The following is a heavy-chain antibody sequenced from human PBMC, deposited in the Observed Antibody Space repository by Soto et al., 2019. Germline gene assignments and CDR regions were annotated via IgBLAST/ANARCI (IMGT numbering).Heavy chain of an antibody. V-gene: IGHV3-30-3*01. J-gene: IGHJ4*02. D-gene: IGHD6-19*01. Sequence: QVQLVESGGGVVQPGRSLRLSCAASGFTFSSYAMHWVRQAPGKGLEWVAVISYDGSNKYYADSVKGRFTISRDNSKNTLYLQMNSLRAEDTAVYYCAREYSSGWSPFDYWGQGTMVTVYS. CDR2: ISYDGSNK. CDR1: GFTFSSYA. CDR3: AREYSSGWSPFDY.